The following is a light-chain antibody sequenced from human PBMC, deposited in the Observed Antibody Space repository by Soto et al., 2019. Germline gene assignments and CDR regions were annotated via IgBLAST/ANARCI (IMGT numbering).Light chain of an antibody. V-gene: IGLV2-14*03. J-gene: IGLJ3*02. CDR2: EVS. Sequence: QSALTQPASVSGSPGHSITISCTGTRSDVGGYNYVSWYQQHPGKPPKLIIYEVSSRPSGVSNRFSGSKSGNTASLTISGLQAEDEADYYCSSYTFTTTVVFGGGTKLTVL. CDR1: RSDVGGYNY. CDR3: SSYTFTTTVV.